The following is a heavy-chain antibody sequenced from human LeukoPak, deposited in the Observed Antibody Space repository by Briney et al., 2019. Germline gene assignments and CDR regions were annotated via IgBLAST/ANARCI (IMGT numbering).Heavy chain of an antibody. CDR3: ARDRGSSGRLGRFDN. V-gene: IGHV3-7*01. D-gene: IGHD6-19*01. J-gene: IGHJ4*02. CDR1: GFTLSTYW. CDR2: IKQDGSEK. Sequence: QAGGSLRLSCAASGFTLSTYWMTWVRQAPGKGLEWVANIKQDGSEKYYVDSVKGRFTISRDNAKKLLCLQMNSLRVEDTAVYYCARDRGSSGRLGRFDNWGQGTLVTVSP.